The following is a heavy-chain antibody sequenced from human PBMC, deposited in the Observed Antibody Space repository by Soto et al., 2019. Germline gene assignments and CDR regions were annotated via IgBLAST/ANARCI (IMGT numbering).Heavy chain of an antibody. J-gene: IGHJ4*02. Sequence: QVQLQESGPGLVKPSETLSLTCTVSGGSINSYYWSWIRQPPGKGLEWIGYINYSGTTSYNPSLKSRVTLSVDTSKKQFSLKLSSVTAADTAVYYCARGSGLADYWGQGTLVTVSS. CDR1: GGSINSYY. V-gene: IGHV4-59*01. CDR3: ARGSGLADY. CDR2: INYSGTT. D-gene: IGHD6-13*01.